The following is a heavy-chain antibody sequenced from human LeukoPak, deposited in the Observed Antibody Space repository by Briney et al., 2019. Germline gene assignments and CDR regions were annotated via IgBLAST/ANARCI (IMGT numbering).Heavy chain of an antibody. CDR3: ARETAAAGSFIAINDY. Sequence: SETLSLTCTVSGGSIISGSKYWGWIRQAPGTGLEWIGSIYYSGTTYYNPSLKSRVTMSVDTSKNQFSLKLRSVTAADTAMYYCARETAAAGSFIAINDYWGQGTLVTVSS. CDR1: GGSIISGSKY. V-gene: IGHV4-39*07. CDR2: IYYSGTT. D-gene: IGHD6-13*01. J-gene: IGHJ4*02.